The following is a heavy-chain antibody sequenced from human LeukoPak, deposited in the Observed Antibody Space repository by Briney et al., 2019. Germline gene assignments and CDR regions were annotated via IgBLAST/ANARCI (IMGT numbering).Heavy chain of an antibody. CDR2: ISHSGST. CDR1: GGSFSGYY. J-gene: IGHJ5*02. D-gene: IGHD5-12*01. Sequence: SETLSLTCAVYGGSFSGYYWSWIRQPPGKGLEWIGEISHSGSTNYNPSLKSRVTISVDTSKNQFSLKLSSVTAADTAVYYCARADGYNSVDWFDPWGQGTLVTVSS. CDR3: ARADGYNSVDWFDP. V-gene: IGHV4-34*01.